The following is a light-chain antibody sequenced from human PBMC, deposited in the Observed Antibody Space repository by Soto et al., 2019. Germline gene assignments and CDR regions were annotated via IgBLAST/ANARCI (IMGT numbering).Light chain of an antibody. V-gene: IGKV1-5*01. J-gene: IGKJ5*01. CDR3: QQYNSYPIT. Sequence: DIKMTQSPSTLSASVGDRVTITCRASQSISSWLAWYQQKPGKAPKLLIYDASSLESGVPSRFSGSGSGTEFTLTISSLQPDDFATYYCQQYNSYPITFGQGGRLENK. CDR1: QSISSW. CDR2: DAS.